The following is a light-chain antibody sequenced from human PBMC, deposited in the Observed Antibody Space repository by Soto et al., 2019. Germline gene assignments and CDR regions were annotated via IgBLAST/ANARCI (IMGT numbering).Light chain of an antibody. J-gene: IGLJ2*01. CDR2: DVS. Sequence: QPASVSGSPGQSITISCTGTSSDIGGYNYVSWYQQHPGKAPKFMIYDVSNRPSGVSNRFSGSKSGNTASLTISGLQAEDEANYYCSSYTSSSTLEFGGGTKLTVL. CDR1: SSDIGGYNY. CDR3: SSYTSSSTLE. V-gene: IGLV2-14*01.